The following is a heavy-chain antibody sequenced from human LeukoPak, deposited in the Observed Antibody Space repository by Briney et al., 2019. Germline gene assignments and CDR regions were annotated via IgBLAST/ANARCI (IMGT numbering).Heavy chain of an antibody. CDR3: IREVQVRASASLGL. CDR1: GFSISGYC. Sequence: GGSLRLSCAASGFSISGYCMHWVRKAAGEGLVWVSRMNSGGTTINYADSVKGRFTISRDNVDNTLHLQMNSLRVEDTAGYYCIREVQVRASASLGLWGQGTLVTVSS. D-gene: IGHD3-16*01. CDR2: MNSGGTTI. V-gene: IGHV3-74*01. J-gene: IGHJ4*01.